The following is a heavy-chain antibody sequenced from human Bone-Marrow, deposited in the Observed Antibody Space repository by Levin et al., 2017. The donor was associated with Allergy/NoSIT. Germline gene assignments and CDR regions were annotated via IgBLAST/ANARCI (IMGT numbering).Heavy chain of an antibody. CDR3: ARVLRGGYYDSSGYSP. V-gene: IGHV3-48*02. D-gene: IGHD3-22*01. CDR1: GFTFSGYS. CDR2: ISSSSSTI. Sequence: HPGGSLRLSCAASGFTFSGYSMNWVRQAPGKGLEWVSYISSSSSTIYYAGSVKGRFTISRDNAKNSLYLQMNSLRDEDTAVYYCARVLRGGYYDSSGYSPWGQGTLVTVSS. J-gene: IGHJ5*02.